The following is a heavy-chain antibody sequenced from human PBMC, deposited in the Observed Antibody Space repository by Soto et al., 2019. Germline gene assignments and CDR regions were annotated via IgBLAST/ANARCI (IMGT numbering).Heavy chain of an antibody. V-gene: IGHV1-3*01. Sequence: QVQLVQSGAEVKKPGASVKVSCKASGYIFTSYAIHWVRQAPGQRLEWMGWINAGNGNRRYSENFQGRVTITGDTSASTAYMELSSLRSEDTAVYYCARESLWFGELLSYFDQWGQGTMVTVSS. J-gene: IGHJ4*02. CDR3: ARESLWFGELLSYFDQ. D-gene: IGHD3-10*01. CDR2: INAGNGNR. CDR1: GYIFTSYA.